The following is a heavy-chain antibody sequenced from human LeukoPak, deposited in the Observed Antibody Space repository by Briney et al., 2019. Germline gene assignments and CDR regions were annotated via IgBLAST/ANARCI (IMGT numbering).Heavy chain of an antibody. J-gene: IGHJ6*03. CDR3: ARGRRKRWLRWYYYYYMDV. CDR1: GYTFTSYD. CDR2: MNPNSGNT. D-gene: IGHD5-24*01. V-gene: IGHV1-8*01. Sequence: ASVKVSCKASGYTFTSYDINWVRRATGQGLEWMGWMNPNSGNTGYAQKFQGRVTMTRNTSISTAYMELSSLRSEDTAVYYCARGRRKRWLRWYYYYYMDVWGKGTTVTVSS.